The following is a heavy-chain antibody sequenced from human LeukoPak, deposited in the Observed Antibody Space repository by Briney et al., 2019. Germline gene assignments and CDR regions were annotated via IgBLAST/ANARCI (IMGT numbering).Heavy chain of an antibody. J-gene: IGHJ4*02. CDR1: GFTLSGYW. D-gene: IGHD6-13*01. CDR2: IISEGTNT. Sequence: RGSLTLSCAASGFTLSGYWTHWVRQAPGEGLVWVSHIISEGTNTRYADSVKGRFTIYRDNARNTLYLQVRSLRADDTAVYYCARIGSNAALDYWGQGALVAVS. V-gene: IGHV3-74*01. CDR3: ARIGSNAALDY.